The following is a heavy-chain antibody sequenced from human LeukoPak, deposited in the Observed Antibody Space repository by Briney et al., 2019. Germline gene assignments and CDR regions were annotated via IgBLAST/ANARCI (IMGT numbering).Heavy chain of an antibody. CDR3: ARSSIQWLVQEIDH. CDR2: INTNTGNP. CDR1: GYKFNYYG. J-gene: IGHJ5*02. D-gene: IGHD6-19*01. V-gene: IGHV7-4-1*01. Sequence: ASVRVSCKASGYKFNYYGMNWVRQAPGQGLEWMGWINTNTGNPTYAQDFTGRFVFSLDTSVSTAYLQIRSLQAGDTAMYYCARSSIQWLVQEIDHWGQGTLVTVSS.